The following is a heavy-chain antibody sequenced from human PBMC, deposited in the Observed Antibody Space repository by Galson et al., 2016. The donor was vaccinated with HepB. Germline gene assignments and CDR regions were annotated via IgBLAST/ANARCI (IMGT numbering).Heavy chain of an antibody. Sequence: SLRLSCAASGFTLSHYSMNWVRQAPGKGLEWVSFISDSTTTIYYADSVKGRFTISRDSARNSLYLQMNSLRDEDTAVYYCARDLTGADYCGQGTLVPVSS. J-gene: IGHJ4*02. CDR3: ARDLTGADY. V-gene: IGHV3-48*02. CDR1: GFTLSHYS. D-gene: IGHD7-27*01. CDR2: ISDSTTTI.